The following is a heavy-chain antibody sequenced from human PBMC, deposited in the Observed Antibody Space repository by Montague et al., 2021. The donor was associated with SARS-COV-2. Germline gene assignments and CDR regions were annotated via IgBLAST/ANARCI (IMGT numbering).Heavy chain of an antibody. D-gene: IGHD6-13*01. CDR1: GGSISSGGYY. CDR2: IYYSGST. Sequence: TLSLTCTVSGGSISSGGYYWSWIRQHAGKGLEWIGYIYYSGSTYYXPSLKSRVTISVDTSKNQFSLKLSSVTAADTAVYYCARDVGLYSSSWFDYWGQGTLVTVSS. J-gene: IGHJ4*02. V-gene: IGHV4-31*03. CDR3: ARDVGLYSSSWFDY.